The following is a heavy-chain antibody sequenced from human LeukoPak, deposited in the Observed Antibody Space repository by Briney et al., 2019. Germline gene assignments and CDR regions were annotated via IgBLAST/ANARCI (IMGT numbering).Heavy chain of an antibody. V-gene: IGHV3-48*03. CDR2: ISSSGSTI. CDR3: ARDSHYSYGPFFDY. Sequence: PGGSLRLSCAASGFTFSSYEMNWVRQAPGKGLEWVSYISSSGSTIYYADSVKGRFTISRDNAKNSLYLQMNSLRVEDTAVYYCARDSHYSYGPFFDYWGQGTLVTVSS. CDR1: GFTFSSYE. D-gene: IGHD5-18*01. J-gene: IGHJ4*02.